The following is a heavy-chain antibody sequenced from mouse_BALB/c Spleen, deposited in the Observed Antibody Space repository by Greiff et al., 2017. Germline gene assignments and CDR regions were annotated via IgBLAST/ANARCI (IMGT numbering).Heavy chain of an antibody. CDR2: ISYSGST. CDR3: ARFDGNYGTYYAMDY. Sequence: VQLKESGPSLVKPSQTLSLTCSVTGDSITSGYWNWIRKFPGNKLEYMGYISYSGSTYYNPSLKSRISITRDTSKNQYYLQLNSVTTEDTATYYCARFDGNYGTYYAMDYWGQGTSVTVSS. D-gene: IGHD2-1*01. CDR1: GDSITSGY. V-gene: IGHV3-8*02. J-gene: IGHJ4*01.